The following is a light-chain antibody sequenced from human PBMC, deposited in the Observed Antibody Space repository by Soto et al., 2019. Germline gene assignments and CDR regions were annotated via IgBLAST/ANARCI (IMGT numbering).Light chain of an antibody. CDR2: KAS. Sequence: IVTAPVRNRVAMTFRASQSISSWLAWYQQKPGKAPNLLIYKASHLENGGPSRFSGSGSGTEFTLTICSLQTDEFSTYIGQQYRRYWTFGQGTKVDIK. CDR3: QQYRRYWT. CDR1: QSISSW. J-gene: IGKJ1*01. V-gene: IGKV1-5*03.